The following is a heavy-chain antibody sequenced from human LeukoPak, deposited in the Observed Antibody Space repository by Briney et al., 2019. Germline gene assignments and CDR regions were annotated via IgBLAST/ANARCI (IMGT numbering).Heavy chain of an antibody. V-gene: IGHV1-18*01. CDR3: AMAGSGSGWYFDY. Sequence: SVKVACKASGYDFTRVGITWVRRAPGQGLEWMGWISPYNSNTRYAQKFQGRVAMTTDTSTTIAYMELRGLRFNDTAVYYCAMAGSGSGWYFDYWGQGTLVTVSS. CDR1: GYDFTRVG. J-gene: IGHJ4*02. CDR2: ISPYNSNT. D-gene: IGHD6-19*01.